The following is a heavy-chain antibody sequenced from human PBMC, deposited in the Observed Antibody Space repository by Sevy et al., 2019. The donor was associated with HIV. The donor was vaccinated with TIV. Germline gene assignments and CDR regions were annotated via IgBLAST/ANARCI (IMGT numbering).Heavy chain of an antibody. Sequence: GGSLRLSCSASGFTFSSYAMHWVRQAPGKGLEYVSAISSNGGSTFYADSVKGRFTISRDNSKNTLYLQMSSLRAEDTALYYCVKGGGKTTGHHDAIDIWGQGTMVTVSS. CDR2: ISSNGGST. CDR1: GFTFSSYA. J-gene: IGHJ3*02. V-gene: IGHV3-64D*06. CDR3: VKGGGKTTGHHDAIDI. D-gene: IGHD4-17*01.